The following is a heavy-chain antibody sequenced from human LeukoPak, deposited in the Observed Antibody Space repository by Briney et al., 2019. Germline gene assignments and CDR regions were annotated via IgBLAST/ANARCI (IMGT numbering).Heavy chain of an antibody. V-gene: IGHV3-30*03. D-gene: IGHD6-19*01. Sequence: PGGSLRLSCAASGFTFSSYGMHWVRQAPGKGLEWVAVISYDGSNKYYADSVKGRFTISRDNSKNTLYLQMTSLRAEDTAVYYCARDTPSSGWYTYYYYYYYMDVWGKGTTVTVSS. CDR1: GFTFSSYG. CDR3: ARDTPSSGWYTYYYYYYYMDV. J-gene: IGHJ6*03. CDR2: ISYDGSNK.